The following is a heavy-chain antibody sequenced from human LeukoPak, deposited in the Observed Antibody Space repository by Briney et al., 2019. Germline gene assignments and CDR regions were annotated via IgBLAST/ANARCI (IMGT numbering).Heavy chain of an antibody. CDR1: GFTFSSYA. V-gene: IGHV3-30-3*02. J-gene: IGHJ4*02. CDR2: ISYDGSNK. Sequence: GGSLRLSCAASGFTFSSYAMHWVRQAPGKGLEWVAVISYDGSNKYYADSVKGRFTISRDNSKNTLYLQMNSLRAEDTAVYYCAKRPGGYRAVAATTDYWGQGTLVTVSS. D-gene: IGHD6-19*01. CDR3: AKRPGGYRAVAATTDY.